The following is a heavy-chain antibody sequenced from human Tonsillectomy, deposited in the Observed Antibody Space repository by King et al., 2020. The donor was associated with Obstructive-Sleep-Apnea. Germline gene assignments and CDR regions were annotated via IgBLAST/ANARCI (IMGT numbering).Heavy chain of an antibody. D-gene: IGHD3-9*01. Sequence: QLVQSGAEVKKPGESLKISCQGSGYNFTSYWIGWVRQMPGKGLEWMGFIYPGDSDTRYSPSFQGQVTISADKSSNTAYLQWSSLKASDTAMYYCARRCDILTAYPLLPDCWGQGSLVTVSS. CDR2: IYPGDSDT. V-gene: IGHV5-51*01. CDR3: ARRCDILTAYPLLPDC. CDR1: GYNFTSYW. J-gene: IGHJ4*02.